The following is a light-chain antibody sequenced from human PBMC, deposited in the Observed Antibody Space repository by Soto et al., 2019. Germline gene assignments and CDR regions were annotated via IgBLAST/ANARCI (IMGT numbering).Light chain of an antibody. J-gene: IGKJ1*01. CDR1: QSVSSN. CDR2: GPS. V-gene: IGKV3-15*01. CDR3: QQYSNWPLWT. Sequence: EIVMTQSPATLSVSPGERATLSCRASQSVSSNFAWYQQKPGQAPRLLIYGPSTRATGIPGRFSGSGSGTEFTLTISSLQSEDFAVYYCQQYSNWPLWTFGQGTKVEIK.